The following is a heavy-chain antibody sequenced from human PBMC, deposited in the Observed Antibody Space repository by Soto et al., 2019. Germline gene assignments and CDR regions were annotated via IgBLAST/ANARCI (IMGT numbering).Heavy chain of an antibody. D-gene: IGHD3-10*01. CDR1: GFTFSSYG. J-gene: IGHJ2*01. Sequence: QVQLVESGGGVVQPGRSLRLSCAASGFTFSSYGMHWVRQAPGKGLEWVAVIWYDGSNKYYADSVKGRLTISRDNSKNTVYLQMNSVRVEDTAGYCCARDPQLGGGAWYFDLWGRGTLVTVSS. CDR2: IWYDGSNK. CDR3: ARDPQLGGGAWYFDL. V-gene: IGHV3-33*01.